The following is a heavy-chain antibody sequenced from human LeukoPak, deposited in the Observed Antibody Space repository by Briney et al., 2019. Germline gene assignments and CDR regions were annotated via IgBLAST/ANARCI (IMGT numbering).Heavy chain of an antibody. V-gene: IGHV4-34*01. CDR3: ARMGVS. Sequence: SETLPLTCAVHGGSFSGYYWSWIRQPPGKGLEWIGEINHSGSTNYNPSLKSRVTISVDTSKNQFSLKLSSVTAADTAVYYCARMGVSWGQGTLVTVSS. CDR2: INHSGST. CDR1: GGSFSGYY. J-gene: IGHJ5*02. D-gene: IGHD3-16*01.